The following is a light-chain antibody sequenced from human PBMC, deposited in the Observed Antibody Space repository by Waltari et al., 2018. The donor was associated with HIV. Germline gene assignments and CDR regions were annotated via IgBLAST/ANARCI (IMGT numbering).Light chain of an antibody. J-gene: IGLJ2*01. CDR1: SSDIGAYNY. CDR2: DVS. CDR3: SSYTPSSTPV. Sequence: QSALTQPASVSGSPGQSITISCTGTSSDIGAYNYVSWYQQHPGKAPKLMIHDVSNRPSGVSARFSGSKSGNTASLTISGLQTEDEADYYCSSYTPSSTPVFGGGTKLTVL. V-gene: IGLV2-14*03.